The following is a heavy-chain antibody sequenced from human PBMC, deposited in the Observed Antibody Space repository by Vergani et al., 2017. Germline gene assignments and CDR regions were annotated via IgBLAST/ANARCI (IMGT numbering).Heavy chain of an antibody. V-gene: IGHV4-59*01. D-gene: IGHD3-9*01. Sequence: VQLLESGPGLVKPSETLSLTCTVSGGSISSYYWSWIRQTPGKGLEWIGYIYSTGSTNYNPSLNSRVTMSVDTSKNQSSLKLRSVTAADTAVYFCARVMYRDEASTGYRLEGMDIWGQGTTVTISS. CDR1: GGSISSYY. J-gene: IGHJ6*02. CDR3: ARVMYRDEASTGYRLEGMDI. CDR2: IYSTGST.